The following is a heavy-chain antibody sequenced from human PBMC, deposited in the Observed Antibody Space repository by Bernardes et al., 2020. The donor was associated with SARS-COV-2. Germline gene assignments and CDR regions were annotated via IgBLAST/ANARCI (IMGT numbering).Heavy chain of an antibody. V-gene: IGHV4-59*04. CDR3: ARRSGAYYYYGLDV. CDR1: GGSISSHY. Sequence: SEPLSLTCTVSGGSISSHYWSWIRQPPGKGLEWIGSIYYSGSTYYNPSLKSRVTMSVDTSKNQFSLKLNSVTAADTAVYYCARRSGAYYYYGLDVWGQGTTVTVSS. CDR2: IYYSGST. D-gene: IGHD1-26*01. J-gene: IGHJ6*02.